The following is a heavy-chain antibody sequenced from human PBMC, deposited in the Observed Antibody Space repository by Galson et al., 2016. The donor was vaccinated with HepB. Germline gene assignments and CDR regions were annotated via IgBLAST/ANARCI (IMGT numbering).Heavy chain of an antibody. CDR1: NW. J-gene: IGHJ5*02. V-gene: IGHV4-4*02. Sequence: NWWSWVRQPPGKGLEWIGEIYHSGSTNYNPSLKSRVTISVDKSKNQFSLKLSSVTAADTAVYYCARRTENWNYDLGWFNPWGQGTLVTVSS. D-gene: IGHD1-7*01. CDR2: IYHSGST. CDR3: ARRTENWNYDLGWFNP.